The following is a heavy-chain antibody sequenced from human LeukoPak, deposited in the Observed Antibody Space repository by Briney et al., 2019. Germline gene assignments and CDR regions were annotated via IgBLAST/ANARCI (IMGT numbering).Heavy chain of an antibody. CDR3: ARGGITMVRGRYYYYGMDV. Sequence: SETLSLTCTVSGGSISSSSYYWGWIRQPPGKGLEWIGSIYYSGSTYYNPSLKSRVTISVDTSKNQFSLKLSSVTAADTAVYYCARGGITMVRGRYYYYGMDVWGQGTTVTVSS. D-gene: IGHD3-10*01. V-gene: IGHV4-39*01. CDR2: IYYSGST. J-gene: IGHJ6*02. CDR1: GGSISSSSYY.